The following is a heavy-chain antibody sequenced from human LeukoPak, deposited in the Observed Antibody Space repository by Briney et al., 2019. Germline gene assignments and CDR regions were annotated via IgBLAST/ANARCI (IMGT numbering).Heavy chain of an antibody. D-gene: IGHD1-1*01. CDR2: INHSGST. Sequence: SETLSLTCAVYGGSFSGYYWSWIRQPPGKGLEWIGEINHSGSTNYNPSLKSRVTISVDTSKNQFSLKLSSVTAADTAVYYCARAKLERRHRMNAFDIWGQGTMVTVSS. V-gene: IGHV4-34*01. J-gene: IGHJ3*02. CDR1: GGSFSGYY. CDR3: ARAKLERRHRMNAFDI.